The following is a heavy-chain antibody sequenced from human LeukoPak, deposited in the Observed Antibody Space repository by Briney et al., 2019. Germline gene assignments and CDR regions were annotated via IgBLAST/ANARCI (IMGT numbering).Heavy chain of an antibody. V-gene: IGHV1-2*04. J-gene: IGHJ4*02. D-gene: IGHD7-27*01. CDR2: INPNSGGT. CDR1: GYTFTGYY. Sequence: ASVKVSCKASGYTFTGYYMHWVRQAPGQGLEWMGWINPNSGGTNYAQKFQGWVTMTRNTSISTAYMELSRLRSDDTAVYYCARGKGKLGYYFDYWGQGTLVTVSS. CDR3: ARGKGKLGYYFDY.